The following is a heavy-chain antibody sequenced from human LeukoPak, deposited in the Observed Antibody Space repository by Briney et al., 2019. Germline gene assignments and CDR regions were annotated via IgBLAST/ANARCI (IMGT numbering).Heavy chain of an antibody. Sequence: GGSLRLSCAASEFIFSNYAMSWVRQAPGKGLEWVATISYTGGNTSYADSVRGRFTISRDNSKNTLYLQMNSLRAEDTAVYYCAKMEGYCHSPTCYRFDSWGQGTLVTVSS. CDR1: EFIFSNYA. J-gene: IGHJ4*02. V-gene: IGHV3-23*01. CDR3: AKMEGYCHSPTCYRFDS. D-gene: IGHD2-2*01. CDR2: ISYTGGNT.